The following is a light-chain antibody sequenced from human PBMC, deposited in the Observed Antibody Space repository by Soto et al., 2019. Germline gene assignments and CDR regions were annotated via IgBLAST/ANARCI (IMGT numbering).Light chain of an antibody. J-gene: IGKJ1*01. CDR1: QSVSSSY. V-gene: IGKV3-20*01. CDR3: QQYGSPPRT. CDR2: DAS. Sequence: EIVLTQFPVTLSLSPGERATLSCRASQSVSSSYLACYQQKPRQAPRLLIHDASSRATGISDRFTGSGSATDFTPTITTLQPEDFAVYYCQQYGSPPRTFGLGTKVDIK.